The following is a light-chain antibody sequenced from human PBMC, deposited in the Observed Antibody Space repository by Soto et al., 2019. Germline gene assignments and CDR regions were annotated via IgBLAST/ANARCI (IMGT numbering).Light chain of an antibody. Sequence: EIVMTQSTATLSVSPGERATLSCRASQSVSSNLAWYQQKPGQAPRLLIYGASTRATGIPARFSGSGSGTKLTLTISSLQSEDFAIYYCQQYNDWPRTFGQGTKVEIK. V-gene: IGKV3-15*01. J-gene: IGKJ1*01. CDR1: QSVSSN. CDR3: QQYNDWPRT. CDR2: GAS.